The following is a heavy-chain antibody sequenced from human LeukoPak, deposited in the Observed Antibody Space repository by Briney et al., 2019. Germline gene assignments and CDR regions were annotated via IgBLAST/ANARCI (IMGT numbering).Heavy chain of an antibody. CDR2: IYSSGST. J-gene: IGHJ4*02. CDR3: ARGGKATVVTM. V-gene: IGHV4-4*07. D-gene: IGHD4-23*01. CDR1: GGSINSYY. Sequence: PSETLSLTCTVSGGSINSYYWSWIRQPAGKGLEWIGRIYSSGSTNYNPSLKSRVSMSVDTSKNQFSLKLTTVTAADTAVYYCARGGKATVVTMWGQGILVTVSS.